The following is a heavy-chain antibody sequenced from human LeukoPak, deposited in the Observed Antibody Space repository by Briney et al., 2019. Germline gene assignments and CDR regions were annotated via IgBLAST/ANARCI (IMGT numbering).Heavy chain of an antibody. CDR1: GGSFNGYY. J-gene: IGHJ4*02. Sequence: SETLSLTCAVYGGSFNGYYWSYIRQPPGMGLEWIGEINHSGRTNYNPSLKSRVTISVDTSKNQFSLKLSSVTAADTAVYYCARPAYYYGSGSYGLEYWGQGTLVTVSS. D-gene: IGHD3-10*01. CDR3: ARPAYYYGSGSYGLEY. V-gene: IGHV4-34*01. CDR2: INHSGRT.